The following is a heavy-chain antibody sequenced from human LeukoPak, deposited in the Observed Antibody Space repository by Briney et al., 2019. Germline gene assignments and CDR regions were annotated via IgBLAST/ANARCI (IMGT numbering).Heavy chain of an antibody. CDR3: ARKRIAAADAFDI. Sequence: GGSLRLSCAASGFTFSSYGMSWVRQAPGKGLEWVSAISGSGGSTYYADSVKGRFTISRDNSKNTLYLQMNSLRSEDTAVYYCARKRIAAADAFDIWGQGTMVTVSS. J-gene: IGHJ3*02. D-gene: IGHD6-13*01. CDR2: ISGSGGST. CDR1: GFTFSSYG. V-gene: IGHV3-23*01.